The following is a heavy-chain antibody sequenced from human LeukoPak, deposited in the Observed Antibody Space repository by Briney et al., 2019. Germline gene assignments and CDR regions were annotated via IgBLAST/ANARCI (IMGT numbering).Heavy chain of an antibody. CDR2: IGGGGGGT. D-gene: IGHD2-15*01. V-gene: IGHV3-23*01. CDR3: AKAPVTSCRGAFCYPFDY. Sequence: GGSLRLSCAASGFTFSTYAMSWVRQAPGKGLEWVSTIGGGGGGTYYADSVKGRFTISRDTSRSTLYLQMNSLRAEDAAVYYCAKAPVTSCRGAFCYPFDYWGQGTLVTVSS. CDR1: GFTFSTYA. J-gene: IGHJ4*02.